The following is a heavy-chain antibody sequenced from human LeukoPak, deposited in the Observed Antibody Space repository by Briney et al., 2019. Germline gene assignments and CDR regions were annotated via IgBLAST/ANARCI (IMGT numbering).Heavy chain of an antibody. CDR2: IIPIFGTA. D-gene: IGHD6-6*01. CDR3: ARDSYSSSPNWFDP. CDR1: GGTFSSYA. V-gene: IGHV1-69*13. J-gene: IGHJ5*02. Sequence: ASVKVSCKASGGTFSSYAISWVRQAPGQGLEWMGGIIPIFGTANYAQKFQGRVTITADESTSTAYMELSSLRSDDTAVYYCARDSYSSSPNWFDPWGQGTLVTVSS.